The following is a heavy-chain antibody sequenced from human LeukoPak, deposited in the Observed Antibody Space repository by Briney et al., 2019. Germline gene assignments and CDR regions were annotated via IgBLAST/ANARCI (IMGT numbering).Heavy chain of an antibody. D-gene: IGHD3-22*01. CDR3: ARQYYYDSSGYYDAYFQH. CDR2: ISSSGSTI. V-gene: IGHV3-48*03. Sequence: EPGGSLRLSCAASGFTFSSYEMNWVRQAPGKGLEWVSYISSSGSTIYYAGSVRGRFTISRDNAKNSLYLQMNSLRAEDTAVYYCARQYYYDSSGYYDAYFQHWGQGTLVTVSS. CDR1: GFTFSSYE. J-gene: IGHJ1*01.